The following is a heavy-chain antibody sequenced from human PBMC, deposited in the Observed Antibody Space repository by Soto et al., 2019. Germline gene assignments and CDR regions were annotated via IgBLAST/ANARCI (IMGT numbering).Heavy chain of an antibody. CDR3: ARGSVDTVDSSGFYEY. Sequence: TLSLTCTVSGGSVSSGDYFWSWLRQSPGKRLEWIAYIYYSGSTNYNPSLKSRATISVDTSKSQFSLKLTSVTAADRAVYYCARGSVDTVDSSGFYEYWGQGTPVTVSS. CDR1: GGSVSSGDYF. D-gene: IGHD3-22*01. CDR2: IYYSGST. J-gene: IGHJ4*02. V-gene: IGHV4-61*08.